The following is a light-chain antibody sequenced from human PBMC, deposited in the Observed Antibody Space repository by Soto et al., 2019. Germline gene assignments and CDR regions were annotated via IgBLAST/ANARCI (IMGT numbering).Light chain of an antibody. J-gene: IGKJ5*01. CDR1: RSVSSSH. V-gene: IGKV3-20*01. CDR2: GAS. CDR3: QQYSRSPST. Sequence: PRTLTIRPGERGAGYCGASRSVSSSHFAWYQQKPGRAPRLLIYGASSRATGIPDRFSRGGSGTDFSLTISTLYPEDVAVYYCQQYSRSPSTYGQGTRLEIK.